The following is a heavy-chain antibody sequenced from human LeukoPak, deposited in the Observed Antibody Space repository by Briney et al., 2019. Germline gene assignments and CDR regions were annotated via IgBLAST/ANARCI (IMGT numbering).Heavy chain of an antibody. Sequence: GGSLRLSCAASGFTFDDYAMRWVRQAPGKGLEWVSGISWNSGSIGYADSVKGRFTISRDNAKNSLYLQMNSLRAEDTALYYCAKDKSATTVTRGFQHWGQGTLVTVSS. CDR3: AKDKSATTVTRGFQH. CDR2: ISWNSGSI. D-gene: IGHD4-17*01. CDR1: GFTFDDYA. J-gene: IGHJ1*01. V-gene: IGHV3-9*01.